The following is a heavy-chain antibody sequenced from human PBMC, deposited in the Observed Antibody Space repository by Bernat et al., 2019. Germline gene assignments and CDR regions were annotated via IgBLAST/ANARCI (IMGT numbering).Heavy chain of an antibody. CDR2: ISYDGSNK. CDR3: ARVAGYSSGWAFDY. J-gene: IGHJ4*02. D-gene: IGHD6-19*01. Sequence: QVQLVESGGGVVQPGRSLRLSCAASGFTFSSYAMHWVRQAPGKGLVWVAVISYDGSNKYYADSVKGRFTISRDNSKNTLYLQMNSLRAEDTAVYYCARVAGYSSGWAFDYWGQGTLVTVSS. CDR1: GFTFSSYA. V-gene: IGHV3-30-3*01.